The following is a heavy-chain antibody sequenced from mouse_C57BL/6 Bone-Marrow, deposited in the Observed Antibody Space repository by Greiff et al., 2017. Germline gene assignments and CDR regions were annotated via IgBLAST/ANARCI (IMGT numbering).Heavy chain of an antibody. CDR2: IDPENGDT. CDR3: TTGTVVATEYFDV. J-gene: IGHJ1*03. V-gene: IGHV14-4*01. D-gene: IGHD1-1*01. Sequence: VQLQQSGAELVRPGASVKLSCTASGFNIKDDYMPWVKQRPEQGLEWIGWIDPENGDTEYASKFQGKATIPADTSSNTAYLQLSSLTSEDTAVYYCTTGTVVATEYFDVWGTGTTVTVSS. CDR1: GFNIKDDY.